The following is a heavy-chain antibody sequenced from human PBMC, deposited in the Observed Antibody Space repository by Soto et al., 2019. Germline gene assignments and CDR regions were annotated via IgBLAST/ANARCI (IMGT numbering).Heavy chain of an antibody. J-gene: IGHJ4*02. Sequence: GGSLRLSCAASGFTFSSYWMHWVRQAPGKGLVWVSRINSDGSSTSYADSVKGRFTISRDNAKNSLHLQINSLRAEDTALYFCARCSSTSCYIMASFDYWGQGTLVTVSS. D-gene: IGHD2-2*02. CDR2: INSDGSST. V-gene: IGHV3-74*01. CDR3: ARCSSTSCYIMASFDY. CDR1: GFTFSSYW.